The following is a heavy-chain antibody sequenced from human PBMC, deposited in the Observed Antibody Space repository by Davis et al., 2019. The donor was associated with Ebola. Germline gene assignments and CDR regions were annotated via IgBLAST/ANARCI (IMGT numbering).Heavy chain of an antibody. Sequence: GESLKISCAASGFTFSSYGIHWVRQAPGKGLEWVAVISYDGSKKYYADSVKGRFTLSRDNGKNTVYLQMNSLRAEDTAVYYCAKGLIVVVTARAFDYWGQGTLVTVSS. J-gene: IGHJ4*02. CDR2: ISYDGSKK. CDR3: AKGLIVVVTARAFDY. D-gene: IGHD2-21*02. CDR1: GFTFSSYG. V-gene: IGHV3-30*18.